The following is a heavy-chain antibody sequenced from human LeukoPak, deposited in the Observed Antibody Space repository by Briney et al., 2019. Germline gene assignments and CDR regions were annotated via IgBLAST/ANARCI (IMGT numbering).Heavy chain of an antibody. D-gene: IGHD3-22*01. CDR3: ARDGVYYDSSGYYTPSFDY. V-gene: IGHV4-59*01. CDR1: GGSISSYY. Sequence: PSETLSLTCTVSGGSISSYYWSWIRQPPGKGLEWIGYIYYSGSTNYNPSVKSRVTISVDTSKYKFSLKLSSVTAADTAVYYCARDGVYYDSSGYYTPSFDYWGQGTLATVSS. J-gene: IGHJ4*02. CDR2: IYYSGST.